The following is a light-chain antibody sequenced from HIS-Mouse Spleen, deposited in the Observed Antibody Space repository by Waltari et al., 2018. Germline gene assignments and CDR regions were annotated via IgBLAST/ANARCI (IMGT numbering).Light chain of an antibody. CDR3: YSTDSSGNHRV. Sequence: SYELTQPPSVSVSPGQTARITCSGDALPKKYAYWYQQKSGQAPVLVFYEDSKRPSGSPEGVSGSSSGTMATLTISGAQVEDEADYYCYSTDSSGNHRVFGGGTKLTVL. V-gene: IGLV3-10*01. CDR2: EDS. J-gene: IGLJ2*01. CDR1: ALPKKY.